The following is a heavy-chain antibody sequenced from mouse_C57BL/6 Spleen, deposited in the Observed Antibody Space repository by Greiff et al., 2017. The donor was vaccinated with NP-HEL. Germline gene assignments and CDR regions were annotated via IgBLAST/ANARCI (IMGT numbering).Heavy chain of an antibody. CDR2: ISDGGSYT. V-gene: IGHV5-4*03. CDR3: ARVITTVFDF. J-gene: IGHJ2*01. D-gene: IGHD1-1*01. CDR1: GFTFSSYA. Sequence: EVKVVESGGGLVKPGGSLKLSCAASGFTFSSYAMSWVRQTPEKRLEWVATISDGGSYTYYQDNVKGRFTISRDNAKNNLYLQMSHLKSEDTAMYYCARVITTVFDFWGQGTTRTVSS.